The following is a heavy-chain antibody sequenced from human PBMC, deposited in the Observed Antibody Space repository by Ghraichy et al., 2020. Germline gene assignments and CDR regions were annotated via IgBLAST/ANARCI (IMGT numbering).Heavy chain of an antibody. V-gene: IGHV3-48*03. CDR2: IDGSGATI. CDR3: AVYKSDWSLDY. J-gene: IGHJ4*02. Sequence: GGSLRLSCVASGFTFSSYEMNWVRQAPGKGLEWFSYIDGSGATIYYADSVKGRFTISRDNAKTSLYLQMNSLRAEDTAVYYCAVYKSDWSLDYWGQGTLVTVSS. CDR1: GFTFSSYE. D-gene: IGHD3-9*01.